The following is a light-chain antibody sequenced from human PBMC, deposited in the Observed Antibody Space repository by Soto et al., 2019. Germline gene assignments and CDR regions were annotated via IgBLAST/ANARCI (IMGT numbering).Light chain of an antibody. CDR2: DAS. CDR3: QQRSNWPLT. CDR1: QSVSSN. J-gene: IGKJ4*01. V-gene: IGKV3-11*01. Sequence: EIVLTQSVATLSLSPGERATLSCRASQSVSSNLAWYQQKPGQAPRLLIYDASNRATGIPVRFSGSGSGTDLTLTISSLEPEDFAVYYCQQRSNWPLTFGGGTKVEIK.